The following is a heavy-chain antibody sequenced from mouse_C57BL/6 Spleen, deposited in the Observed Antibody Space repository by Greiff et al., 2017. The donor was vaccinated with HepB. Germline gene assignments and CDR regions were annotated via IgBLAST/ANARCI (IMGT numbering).Heavy chain of an antibody. V-gene: IGHV1-81*01. J-gene: IGHJ2*01. Sequence: QVQLQQSGAELARPGASVKLSCKASGYTFTSYGISWVKQRTGQGLEWIGEIYPRSGNTYYNEKFKGKATLTADKSTSTAYMELRSLTSEDSAVYFCANYGREYYFDYWGQGTTLTVSS. CDR3: ANYGREYYFDY. CDR1: GYTFTSYG. D-gene: IGHD1-1*01. CDR2: IYPRSGNT.